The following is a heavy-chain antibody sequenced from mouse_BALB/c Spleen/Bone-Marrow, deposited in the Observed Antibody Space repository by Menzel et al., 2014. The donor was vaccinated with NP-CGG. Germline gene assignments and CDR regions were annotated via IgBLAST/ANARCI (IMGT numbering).Heavy chain of an antibody. J-gene: IGHJ1*01. V-gene: IGHV14-3*02. Sequence: VQLQQSGAELVKPGASVKLSCTASGFNIXDTYMHWVKQRPEQGLEWIGRIDPANGNTKYDSKFQGKATITADTSSNTAYLQLSSLTSEDTAVYYCASYRDAWYFDVWGAGTTVTVSS. D-gene: IGHD2-14*01. CDR2: IDPANGNT. CDR1: GFNIXDTY. CDR3: ASYRDAWYFDV.